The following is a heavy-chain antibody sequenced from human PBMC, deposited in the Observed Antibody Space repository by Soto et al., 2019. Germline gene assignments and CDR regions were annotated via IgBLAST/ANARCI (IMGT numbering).Heavy chain of an antibody. CDR1: GGSISSGGYY. CDR2: IYYSGST. Sequence: KSSETLSLTCTVSGGSISSGGYYWSWIRQHPGKGLEWIGYIYYSGSTYYNPSLKSRVTISVDTSKNQFSLKLSSVTAADTAVYYCATLDSSGYLDPWGQGTLVTVSS. J-gene: IGHJ5*02. CDR3: ATLDSSGYLDP. D-gene: IGHD3-22*01. V-gene: IGHV4-31*03.